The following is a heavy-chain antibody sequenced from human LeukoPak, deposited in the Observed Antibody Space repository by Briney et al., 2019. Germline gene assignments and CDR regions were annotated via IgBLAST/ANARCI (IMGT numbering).Heavy chain of an antibody. D-gene: IGHD3-10*01. CDR2: ISSSGSTT. CDR3: ARGGEHALTSAARSYYYYMDV. Sequence: PGGSLRLSCAASGFTFSDYYMSWVRQAPGEGLEWVSSISSSGSTTYYTDSVKSRFTISRDNAKNSLYLQMNSLRAEDTAVYYCARGGEHALTSAARSYYYYMDVWGKGTTVTVSS. J-gene: IGHJ6*03. CDR1: GFTFSDYY. V-gene: IGHV3-11*01.